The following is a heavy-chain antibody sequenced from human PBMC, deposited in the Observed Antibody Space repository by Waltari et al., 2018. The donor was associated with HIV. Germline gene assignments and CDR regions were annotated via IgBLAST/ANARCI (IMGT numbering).Heavy chain of an antibody. CDR3: ARHALRVGAAYWNFDL. D-gene: IGHD1-26*01. CDR2: SYYTGRA. Sequence: QLQLQESGPGLVKPSETLSLTCTVSGGSVSSSSYFRGWIRQPPGKGLEWVGRSYYTGRAYYNPSLKSRVTISVDTSKNQFSLKVTSVTAADTAVYYCARHALRVGAAYWNFDLWGRGTLVTVSS. CDR1: GGSVSSSSYF. J-gene: IGHJ2*01. V-gene: IGHV4-39*01.